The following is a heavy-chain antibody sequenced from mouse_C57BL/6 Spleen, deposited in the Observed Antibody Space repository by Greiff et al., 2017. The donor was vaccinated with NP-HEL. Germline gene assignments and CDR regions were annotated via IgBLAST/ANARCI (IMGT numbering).Heavy chain of an antibody. CDR2: IHPNSGST. V-gene: IGHV1-64*01. CDR1: GYTFTSYW. CDR3: AARTTDYAMDY. D-gene: IGHD1-1*01. J-gene: IGHJ4*01. Sequence: VQLQQPGAELVKPGASVKLSCKASGYTFTSYWMHWVKQRPGQGLEWIGMIHPNSGSTNYNEKFKSKATLTVDKSSSTAYMQLSSLTSEDSAVYYCAARTTDYAMDYWGQGTSVTVSS.